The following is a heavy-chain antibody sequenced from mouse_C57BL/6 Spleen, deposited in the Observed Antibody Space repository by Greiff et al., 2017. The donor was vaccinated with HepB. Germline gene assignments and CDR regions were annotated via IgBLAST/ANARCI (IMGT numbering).Heavy chain of an antibody. Sequence: LQESGAELVRPGTSVKMSCKASGYTFTNYWIGWAKQRPGHGLEWIGDIYPGGGYTNYNEKFKGKATLTADKSSSTAYMQFSSLTSEDSAIYYCARSPEGYFDVWGTGTTVTVSS. V-gene: IGHV1-63*01. CDR2: IYPGGGYT. CDR3: ARSPEGYFDV. J-gene: IGHJ1*03. CDR1: GYTFTNYW.